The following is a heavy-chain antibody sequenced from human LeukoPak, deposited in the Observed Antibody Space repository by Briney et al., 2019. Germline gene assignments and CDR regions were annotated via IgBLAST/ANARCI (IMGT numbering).Heavy chain of an antibody. V-gene: IGHV3-7*01. J-gene: IGHJ4*02. CDR1: GFTFSSHW. D-gene: IGHD3-9*01. Sequence: GGSLRLSCAVSGFTFSSHWMSWVRQAPGKGLEWVANINHDGSPSYYVDSAKGRFTISRDNAKNSLYLQMDSLRVEDTAVYYCARDGVDAGIYFDYWGQGALVTVSS. CDR2: INHDGSPS. CDR3: ARDGVDAGIYFDY.